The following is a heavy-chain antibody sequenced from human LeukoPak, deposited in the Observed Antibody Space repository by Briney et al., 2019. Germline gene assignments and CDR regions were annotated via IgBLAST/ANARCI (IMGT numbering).Heavy chain of an antibody. CDR3: ARDNYWFDP. J-gene: IGHJ5*02. CDR1: GYSFTSYG. Sequence: GESLKISCKGSGYSFTSYGISWVRQAPGQGLEWMGWISAYNGNTNYAQKLQGRVTMTTDTSTSTAYMELRSLRSDDTAVYYCARDNYWFDPWGQGTLVTVSS. V-gene: IGHV1-18*01. CDR2: ISAYNGNT.